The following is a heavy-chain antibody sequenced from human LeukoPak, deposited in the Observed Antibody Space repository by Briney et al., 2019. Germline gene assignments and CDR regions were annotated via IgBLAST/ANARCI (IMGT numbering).Heavy chain of an antibody. Sequence: PRGSLRLSCAASGFTFSSYSMNWVRQAPGKGLEWVSSIISISSYIYYADSVKGRFTISRDNAKNSLYLQMNSLRAEGTAVYYCARTSYDSTWATDFFDFWGQGSLVTVSP. CDR2: IISISSYI. CDR1: GFTFSSYS. CDR3: ARTSYDSTWATDFFDF. J-gene: IGHJ4*02. V-gene: IGHV3-21*01. D-gene: IGHD3-22*01.